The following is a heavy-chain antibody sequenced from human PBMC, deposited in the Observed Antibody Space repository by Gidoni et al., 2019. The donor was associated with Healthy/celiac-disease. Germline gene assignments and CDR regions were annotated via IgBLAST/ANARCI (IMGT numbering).Heavy chain of an antibody. CDR3: AKLVVVATALDY. Sequence: EVQRLESGGGLVQPGGSRRLSCAASGLTFSSYAMSWVRQAPGKGLEWVSAISGSGGSTYYADSVKGRFTISRDNSKNTLYLQMNSLRAEDTAVYYCAKLVVVATALDYLGQVTLVTVSS. D-gene: IGHD2-15*01. J-gene: IGHJ4*02. V-gene: IGHV3-23*01. CDR1: GLTFSSYA. CDR2: ISGSGGST.